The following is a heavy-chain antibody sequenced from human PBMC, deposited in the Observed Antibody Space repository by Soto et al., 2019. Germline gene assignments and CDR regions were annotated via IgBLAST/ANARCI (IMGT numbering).Heavy chain of an antibody. CDR1: GYTFTSYG. CDR2: ISAYNGNT. J-gene: IGHJ3*02. V-gene: IGHV1-18*01. CDR3: ARDTRIAAAEVVAFDI. Sequence: QVQLVQSGAEVKKPGASVKVSCKASGYTFTSYGISWVRQAPGQGLEWMGWISAYNGNTNYAQKLQGRVTMTTDTSTSTAYMELRSLRAGDTAVYYCARDTRIAAAEVVAFDIWGQGTMVTVSS. D-gene: IGHD6-13*01.